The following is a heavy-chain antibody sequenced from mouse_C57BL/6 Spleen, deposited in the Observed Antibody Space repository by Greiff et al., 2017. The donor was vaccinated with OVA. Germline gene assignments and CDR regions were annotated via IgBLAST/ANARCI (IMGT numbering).Heavy chain of an antibody. D-gene: IGHD2-3*01. V-gene: IGHV5-17*01. J-gene: IGHJ2*01. CDR1: GFTFSDYG. CDR2: ISSGSSTI. CDR3: ARDDGYYDFDY. Sequence: EVKLVESGGGLVKPGGSLKLSCAASGFTFSDYGMHWVRQAPEKGLEWVAYISSGSSTIYYADTVKGRFTISRDNATNTLFLQMTSLRSEDTAMYYCARDDGYYDFDYWGQGTTLTVSS.